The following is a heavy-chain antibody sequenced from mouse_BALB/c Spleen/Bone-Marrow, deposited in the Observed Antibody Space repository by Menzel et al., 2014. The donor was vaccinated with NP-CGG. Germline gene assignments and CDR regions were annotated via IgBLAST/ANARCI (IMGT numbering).Heavy chain of an antibody. J-gene: IGHJ3*01. V-gene: IGHV1S56*01. CDR1: GYTFTSYY. Sequence: VQLQQSGPELVKPGASVRISCKASGYTFTSYYIHWVKQRPGQGLEWIGWIYPGNVNTKYNEKFKGKATLTADKSSSTVYMQLSSLTSEDSAVYFCAREGSYGSYYLAWFAYWGQGTLVTVSA. D-gene: IGHD2-1*01. CDR2: IYPGNVNT. CDR3: AREGSYGSYYLAWFAY.